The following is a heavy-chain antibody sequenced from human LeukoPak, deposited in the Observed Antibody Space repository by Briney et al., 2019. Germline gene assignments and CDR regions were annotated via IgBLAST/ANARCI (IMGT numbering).Heavy chain of an antibody. CDR2: ISSRSTYI. J-gene: IGHJ4*02. V-gene: IGHV3-21*01. Sequence: GGSLRLSCAASRFTFSTYSMNWVRQAPGKGLEWVSSISSRSTYIYYADSVKGRFTISRDNAKNSLYLQMNSLRAEDTAVYYCATSRGSWPDYFDYWGQGTLVTVSS. CDR1: RFTFSTYS. CDR3: ATSRGSWPDYFDY. D-gene: IGHD6-13*01.